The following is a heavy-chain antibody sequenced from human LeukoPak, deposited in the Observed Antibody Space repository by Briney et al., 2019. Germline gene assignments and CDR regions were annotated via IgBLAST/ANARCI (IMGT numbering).Heavy chain of an antibody. V-gene: IGHV3-23*01. CDR3: AKQGQYYDFWSGYREEYYFEY. J-gene: IGHJ4*02. D-gene: IGHD3-3*01. Sequence: GGSLRLSCAASGFTFSSYAMSWVRQAPGKGLEWLSGITNSGDNTYYADSVKGRFTISRDNSKNTLYLQMNSLRAEDTAVYYCAKQGQYYDFWSGYREEYYFEYWGQGTLVTVSS. CDR2: ITNSGDNT. CDR1: GFTFSSYA.